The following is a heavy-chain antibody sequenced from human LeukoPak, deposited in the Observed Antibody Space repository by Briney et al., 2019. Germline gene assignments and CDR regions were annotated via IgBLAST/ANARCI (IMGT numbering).Heavy chain of an antibody. CDR1: GFVFSSLD. Sequence: GGSLRLSCAASGFVFSSLDMGWVRQAPGKGLEWVSAITHSGYGTYYADSVKGRFTISRDNSKNTLYLQMNSLTAEDTAVYFCAKDARRSSGWWFFDHWGQGTLVTVSS. CDR3: AKDARRSSGWWFFDH. J-gene: IGHJ4*02. V-gene: IGHV3-23*01. D-gene: IGHD6-19*01. CDR2: ITHSGYGT.